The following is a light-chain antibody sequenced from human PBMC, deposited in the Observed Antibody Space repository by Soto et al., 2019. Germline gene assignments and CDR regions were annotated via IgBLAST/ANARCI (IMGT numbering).Light chain of an antibody. J-gene: IGKJ1*01. CDR1: QIVSSSY. CDR2: GAS. CDR3: QQYGSSPRT. Sequence: EIVLTQSPGTLSLSPGERATLSCRASQIVSSSYLAWYQQKPGQAPRLLIYGASSRATGIPDRFSGSGSGTDFTLTSSRLQPVDFAVYYCQQYGSSPRTFGQGTRVEIK. V-gene: IGKV3-20*01.